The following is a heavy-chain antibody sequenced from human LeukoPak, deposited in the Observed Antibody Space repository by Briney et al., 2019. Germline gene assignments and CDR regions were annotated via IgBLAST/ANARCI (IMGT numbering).Heavy chain of an antibody. CDR2: ININTGNP. D-gene: IGHD3-3*01. J-gene: IGHJ4*02. V-gene: IGHV7-4-1*02. CDR3: ARARVNYDIWSGYNSSSYNDY. Sequence: ASVKVSCKASGYTFTSYAINWVRQAPGQGLEWMGWININTGNPTYAQGFTGRFVFSLATSVSTAYLQISSLKAEDTAVYYCARARVNYDIWSGYNSSSYNDYWGEGAQVTVSS. CDR1: GYTFTSYA.